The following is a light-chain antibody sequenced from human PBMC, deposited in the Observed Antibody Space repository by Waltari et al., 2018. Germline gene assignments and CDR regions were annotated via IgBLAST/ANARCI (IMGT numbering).Light chain of an antibody. CDR2: EVN. Sequence: QSALTQPASVSGSPGQSITISCTGTSDDVGSYNVVSWYLQHPGKAPRVMIYEVNKRPSRVLDVLSGSKSGNTASRTSSGLQAEDEGDYYCSSYAGSGTLDVVFGGGTKLTVL. V-gene: IGLV2-23*02. CDR1: SDDVGSYNV. CDR3: SSYAGSGTLDVV. J-gene: IGLJ2*01.